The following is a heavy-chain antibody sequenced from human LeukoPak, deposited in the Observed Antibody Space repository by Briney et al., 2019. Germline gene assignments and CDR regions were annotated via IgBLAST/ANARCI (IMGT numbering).Heavy chain of an antibody. D-gene: IGHD1-26*01. J-gene: IGHJ4*02. V-gene: IGHV3-74*01. Sequence: GGSLGLSCVASGFTFSNYWMHWVRQAPGKGLVWVSRINSDGSSTSYADSVKGRFTISRDNAKNTLFLQVNSLRADDTAVYSCARVGQKWELIDSGQGTPVTVSS. CDR3: ARVGQKWELID. CDR1: GFTFSNYW. CDR2: INSDGSST.